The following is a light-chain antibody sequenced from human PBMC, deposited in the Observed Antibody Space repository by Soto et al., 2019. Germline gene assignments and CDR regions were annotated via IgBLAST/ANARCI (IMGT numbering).Light chain of an antibody. Sequence: IVLTPTPGTLSLSPVERVTLSCRASQNVRTNYLAWYQQKPGQAPRLLIYAASTRASGIPERFSGSGSGTDFTLPISRLEPEDFAVYYCQDYGSSAWTFGQGTMADI. CDR3: QDYGSSAWT. J-gene: IGKJ1*01. V-gene: IGKV3-20*01. CDR2: AAS. CDR1: QNVRTNY.